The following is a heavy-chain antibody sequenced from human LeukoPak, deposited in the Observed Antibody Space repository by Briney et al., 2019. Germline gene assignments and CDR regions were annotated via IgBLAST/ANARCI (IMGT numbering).Heavy chain of an antibody. CDR1: GGTFSSYA. Sequence: SVKVSCKASGGTFSSYAISWVRQAPGQGLEWMGGIIPIFGTANYAQKFQGRVTITADKSTSTAYMELSSLRSEDTAVYYCARSVGVLMVYAIYPFDYWGQGTLVTASS. D-gene: IGHD2-8*01. CDR2: IIPIFGTA. CDR3: ARSVGVLMVYAIYPFDY. J-gene: IGHJ4*02. V-gene: IGHV1-69*06.